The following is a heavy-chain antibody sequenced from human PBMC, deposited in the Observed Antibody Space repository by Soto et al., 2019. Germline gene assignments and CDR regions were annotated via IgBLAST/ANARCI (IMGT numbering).Heavy chain of an antibody. CDR1: GFSVRTNG. CDR3: GKSSYDFWCGYRWYFDY. V-gene: IGHV3-NL1*01. CDR2: FSSGGSDT. J-gene: IGHJ4*02. Sequence: GSLRLSCAATGFSVRTNGMTWVRQAPGKGLEWVASFSSGGSDTYYADSLKGRFAIPRDISKDTLYLQMNSLRAEATAVYYCGKSSYDFWCGYRWYFDYWGQGTLVTVSS. D-gene: IGHD3-3*01.